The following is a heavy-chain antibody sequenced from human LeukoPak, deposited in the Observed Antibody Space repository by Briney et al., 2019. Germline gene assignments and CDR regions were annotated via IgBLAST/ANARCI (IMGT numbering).Heavy chain of an antibody. CDR3: ARVGDFWSGYHFDY. J-gene: IGHJ4*02. CDR2: IYYSGST. V-gene: IGHV4-59*01. Sequence: RTSETLSLTCTVSGGSISSYYWSWIRQPPGKGLEWIGCIYYSGSTNYNPSPKSRVTISVDTSKNQFSLKLSSVTAADTAVYYCARVGDFWSGYHFDYWGQGTLVTVSS. CDR1: GGSISSYY. D-gene: IGHD3-3*01.